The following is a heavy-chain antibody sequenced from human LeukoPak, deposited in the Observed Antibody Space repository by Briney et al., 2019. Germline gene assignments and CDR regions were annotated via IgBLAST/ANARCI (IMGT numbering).Heavy chain of an antibody. J-gene: IGHJ4*02. D-gene: IGHD1-26*01. V-gene: IGHV1-69*13. CDR3: ARETGSYYDY. CDR1: GYTFTSYD. Sequence: ASVKVSCKASGYTFTSYDINWMRQAPGQGLEWMGGIIPIFGTANYAQKFQGRVTITADESTSTAYMELSSLRSEDTAVYYCARETGSYYDYWGQGTLVTVSS. CDR2: IIPIFGTA.